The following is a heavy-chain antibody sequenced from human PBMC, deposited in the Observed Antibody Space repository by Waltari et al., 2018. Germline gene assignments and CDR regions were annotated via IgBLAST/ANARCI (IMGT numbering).Heavy chain of an antibody. CDR3: ASDLYSSGWYYDY. CDR2: IYHSGST. V-gene: IGHV4-38-2*02. J-gene: IGHJ4*02. CDR1: GYSISSGYY. Sequence: QVQLQESGPGLVKPSETLSLTCTVSGYSISSGYYWGWIRQPPGKGLEWIGSIYHSGSTYYNPSLKRRVTISVDTSKNQFSLRLSSVTAADTAVYYWASDLYSSGWYYDYWGQGTLVTVSS. D-gene: IGHD6-19*01.